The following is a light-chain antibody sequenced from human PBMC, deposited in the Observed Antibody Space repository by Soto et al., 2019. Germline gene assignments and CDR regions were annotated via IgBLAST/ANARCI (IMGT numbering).Light chain of an antibody. J-gene: IGKJ5*01. CDR3: QQHSSGPLIT. CDR2: DAS. CDR1: QSVSSN. Sequence: EIVMTQSPATLSVSPGERATLSCRASQSVSSNLAWYQQKPGQAPRLLIYDASNRATGIPDRFRGSGSGTDFTLTISILEPEDSAVYYCQQHSSGPLITFGQGTRLEVK. V-gene: IGKV3-11*01.